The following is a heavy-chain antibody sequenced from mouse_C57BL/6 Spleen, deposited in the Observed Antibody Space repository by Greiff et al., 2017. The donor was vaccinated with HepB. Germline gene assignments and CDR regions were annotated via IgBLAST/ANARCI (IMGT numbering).Heavy chain of an antibody. J-gene: IGHJ2*01. CDR2: IYPGDGDT. CDR1: GYAFSSSW. V-gene: IGHV1-82*01. D-gene: IGHD1-1*01. Sequence: QVQLQQSGPELVKPGASVKISCKASGYAFSSSWMNWVKQRPGKGLEWIGRIYPGDGDTNYNGKFKGKATLTADKSSSTAYMQLSSLTSEDSGVYFCARGYYGSSYDFWGQGTTLTVSS. CDR3: ARGYYGSSYDF.